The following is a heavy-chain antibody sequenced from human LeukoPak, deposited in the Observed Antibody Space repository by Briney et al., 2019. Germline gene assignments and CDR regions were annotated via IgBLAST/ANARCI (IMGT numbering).Heavy chain of an antibody. Sequence: SETLSLTCTVSGGSISSYYWSWIRQPPGKGLEWIGYIYYSGSTNYNPSLKSRVTISVDTSKNQFSLKLSSVTAADTAVYYCARGTPYGYGYDYWGQGTLVTVSS. J-gene: IGHJ4*02. CDR3: ARGTPYGYGYDY. CDR2: IYYSGST. V-gene: IGHV4-59*01. D-gene: IGHD5-18*01. CDR1: GGSISSYY.